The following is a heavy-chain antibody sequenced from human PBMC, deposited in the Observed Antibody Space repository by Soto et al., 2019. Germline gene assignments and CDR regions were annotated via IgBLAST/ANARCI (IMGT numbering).Heavy chain of an antibody. J-gene: IGHJ3*02. D-gene: IGHD1-26*01. CDR2: IVVGSGNT. V-gene: IGHV1-58*01. CDR3: AAAGLSGRYYRFAFDI. Sequence: SVKVSCKASGFTFTSSAVQWVRQARGQRLEWIGWIVVGSGNTNYAQKFQERVTITRDMSTSTAYMELSSLRSEDTAVYYCAAAGLSGRYYRFAFDIWGQGTMVTVSS. CDR1: GFTFTSSA.